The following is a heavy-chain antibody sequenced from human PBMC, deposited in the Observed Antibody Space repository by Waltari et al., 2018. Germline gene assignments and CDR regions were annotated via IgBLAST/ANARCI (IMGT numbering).Heavy chain of an antibody. Sequence: QVQLQESGPGLVKPSETLSLICTVSVGSISSYYWSWIRQPPVKGLDWLGYIYYSVSTYYKPVLKSRGNISVDTSKNQFSLQRCSVTAADTAGYYCATATRSRSGSPYYYYMYVWGKGTTFTVSS. CDR2: IYYSVST. V-gene: IGHV4-59*01. D-gene: IGHD3-10*01. J-gene: IGHJ6*03. CDR3: ATATRSRSGSPYYYYMYV. CDR1: VGSISSYY.